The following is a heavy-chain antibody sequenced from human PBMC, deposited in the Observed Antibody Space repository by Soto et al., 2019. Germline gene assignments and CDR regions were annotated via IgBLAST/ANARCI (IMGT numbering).Heavy chain of an antibody. D-gene: IGHD3-22*01. CDR2: INAGNGNT. CDR3: AGIDYYDNPDY. J-gene: IGHJ4*01. CDR1: GYTFTSYA. Sequence: QVQLVQSGAEVEKHGVSVKDSCKASGYTFTSYAMHWVRQAPGQKLEWMGWINAGNGNTKYLQKFQGRVTITGATSASTAYKELTSPRSEATAVHYCAGIDYYDNPDYRGHGTLVAVGS. V-gene: IGHV1-3*01.